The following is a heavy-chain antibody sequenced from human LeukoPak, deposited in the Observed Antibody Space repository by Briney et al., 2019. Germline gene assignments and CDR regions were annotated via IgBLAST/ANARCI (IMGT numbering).Heavy chain of an antibody. CDR1: GFTFGDDY. Sequence: GGSLRLSCAVSGFTFGDDYMSWIRQAPGQGLEWVSYISNSGGYTNYADSVAGRLTISRDNAENSPYLQMNSLRAEDTAVYYCARSRGAGPGAYFDYWGQGTLVTVTS. CDR2: ISNSGGYT. CDR3: ARSRGAGPGAYFDY. J-gene: IGHJ4*02. V-gene: IGHV3-11*03. D-gene: IGHD6-19*01.